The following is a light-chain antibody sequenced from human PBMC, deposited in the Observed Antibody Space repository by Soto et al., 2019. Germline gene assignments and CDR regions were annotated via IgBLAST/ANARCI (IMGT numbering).Light chain of an antibody. CDR2: EAS. J-gene: IGKJ3*01. CDR1: QDISNY. V-gene: IGKV1-33*01. CDR3: QQYDDFPLA. Sequence: DIQMTQSPSSLSASVGDRVTITCQASQDISNYLNWYQQKPGKAPKILISEASNVEPGVPSRFSGSGSGTDFTFTISSLQPEDIATYYCQQYDDFPLAFGPGTKVDIK.